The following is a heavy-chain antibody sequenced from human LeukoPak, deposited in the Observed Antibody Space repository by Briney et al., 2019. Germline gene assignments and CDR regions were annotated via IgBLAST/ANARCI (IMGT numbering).Heavy chain of an antibody. CDR3: ARASYQLQGYFDY. J-gene: IGHJ4*02. CDR2: INSDGSST. CDR1: GFTYSSYW. D-gene: IGHD2-2*01. V-gene: IGHV3-74*01. Sequence: GGSLRLSCAASGFTYSSYWMHWVRQAPGKGQVWVSRINSDGSSTSYADSVKGRFTISRDNAKNTLYLQMNSLRAEDTAVYYCARASYQLQGYFDYWGQGTLVTVSS.